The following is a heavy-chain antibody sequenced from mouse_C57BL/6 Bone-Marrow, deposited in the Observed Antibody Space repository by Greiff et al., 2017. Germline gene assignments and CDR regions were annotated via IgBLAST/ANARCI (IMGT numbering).Heavy chain of an antibody. Sequence: QVQLQQSGPELVKPGASVKLSCKASGYTFTSYDINWVKQRPGQGLEWIGWIYPRDGSTKYNEKFKGKATLTVDTSSSTAYMELHSLTSEDSAVYFCARWIHNYGFYYAMDYWGQGTSVTVSS. CDR3: ARWIHNYGFYYAMDY. D-gene: IGHD1-2*01. J-gene: IGHJ4*01. CDR2: IYPRDGST. V-gene: IGHV1-85*01. CDR1: GYTFTSYD.